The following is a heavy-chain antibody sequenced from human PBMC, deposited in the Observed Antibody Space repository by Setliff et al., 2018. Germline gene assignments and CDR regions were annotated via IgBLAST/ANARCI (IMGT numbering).Heavy chain of an antibody. CDR2: FDPEDGET. CDR1: GYTLTELS. Sequence: ASVKVSCKVSGYTLTELSMHWVRQAPGKGLEWMGGFDPEDGETIYAQKFQGRVTMTEDTSTDTAHMELSSLRSEDTAVYYCATGLPYYDSSGYYLFDYWGQGTLVTVSS. V-gene: IGHV1-24*01. CDR3: ATGLPYYDSSGYYLFDY. D-gene: IGHD3-22*01. J-gene: IGHJ4*02.